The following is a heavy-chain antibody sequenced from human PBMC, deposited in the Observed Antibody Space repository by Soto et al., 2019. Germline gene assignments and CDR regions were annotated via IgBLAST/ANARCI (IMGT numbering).Heavy chain of an antibody. V-gene: IGHV3-33*01. Sequence: QVQLVESGGGVVQPGRSLRLSCAASGFTFSSYGMHWVRQALGKGLEWVAVIWYDGSNKYYADSVKGRFTISRDNSKNTLYLQMNSLRAEDTAVYYCARGKSITVTDAFDIWGQGTMVTVSS. J-gene: IGHJ3*02. D-gene: IGHD5-12*01. CDR2: IWYDGSNK. CDR1: GFTFSSYG. CDR3: ARGKSITVTDAFDI.